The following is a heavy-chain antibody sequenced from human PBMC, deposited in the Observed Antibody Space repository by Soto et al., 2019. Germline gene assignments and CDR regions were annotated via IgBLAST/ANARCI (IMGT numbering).Heavy chain of an antibody. V-gene: IGHV4-59*01. CDR3: ARGARGGAFDI. D-gene: IGHD3-3*01. Sequence: PSETLSLTCTFSCGSIISYYWSWIRQPPGKGLEWIGYIYYSGSTNYNPSLKSRVTISVDTSKNQFSLKLSFVTAADTAVYYCARGARGGAFDIWGQGTTVTVSS. J-gene: IGHJ3*02. CDR2: IYYSGST. CDR1: CGSIISYY.